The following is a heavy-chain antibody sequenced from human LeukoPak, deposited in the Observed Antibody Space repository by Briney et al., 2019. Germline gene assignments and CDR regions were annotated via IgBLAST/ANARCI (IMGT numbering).Heavy chain of an antibody. D-gene: IGHD6-13*01. V-gene: IGHV1-2*02. J-gene: IGHJ6*03. Sequence: ASVKVSCKASGYTFTGYYMHWVRQAPGQGLEWMGWINPNSGGTNYPQKFQGRVTMTRDTSISTAYMELSSLRSEDTAVYYCERVVGLTGYSSSWYSGYYYYMDVWGKGTTVTVSS. CDR1: GYTFTGYY. CDR2: INPNSGGT. CDR3: ERVVGLTGYSSSWYSGYYYYMDV.